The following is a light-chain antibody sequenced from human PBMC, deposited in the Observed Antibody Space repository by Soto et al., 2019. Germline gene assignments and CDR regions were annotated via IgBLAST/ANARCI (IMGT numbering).Light chain of an antibody. J-gene: IGLJ2*01. CDR1: SNDVGDYNY. CDR3: SSYTGTHEIV. CDR2: AVS. Sequence: QSALTQPASVSGSPGQSITISCTGTSNDVGDYNYVSWCQQHPGRPPKLIIYAVSTRPSGVSNRFSGSKSGNTASLTISGLQAEDEADYYCSSYTGTHEIVFGGGTKVTVL. V-gene: IGLV2-14*01.